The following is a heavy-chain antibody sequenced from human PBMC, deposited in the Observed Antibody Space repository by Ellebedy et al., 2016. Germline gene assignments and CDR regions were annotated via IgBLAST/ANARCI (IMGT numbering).Heavy chain of an antibody. D-gene: IGHD4-11*01. Sequence: GGSLRLSCAASGFTFSSYAMSWVRQAPGKGLEWVSAISGSGGSTYYADSVKGRFTISRDNSKNTLYLQMNSLRAEDTAVYYCAKAPRYSNYGVGWFDPWGQGTLVTVSS. CDR2: ISGSGGST. V-gene: IGHV3-23*01. CDR3: AKAPRYSNYGVGWFDP. J-gene: IGHJ5*02. CDR1: GFTFSSYA.